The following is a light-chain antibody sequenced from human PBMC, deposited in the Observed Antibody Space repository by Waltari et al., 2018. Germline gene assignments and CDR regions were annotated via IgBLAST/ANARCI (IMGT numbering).Light chain of an antibody. J-gene: IGKJ3*01. Sequence: EIILTQSPVTLSSSPGERATLSCTASQSVGSSLVWYQHKPGQPPRLLIHNASKRATGISDRFSGTGSGTDFTLTISSLEPEDFAVYYCQQRSHFYTFGPGTRVDVK. CDR2: NAS. CDR3: QQRSHFYT. CDR1: QSVGSS. V-gene: IGKV3-11*01.